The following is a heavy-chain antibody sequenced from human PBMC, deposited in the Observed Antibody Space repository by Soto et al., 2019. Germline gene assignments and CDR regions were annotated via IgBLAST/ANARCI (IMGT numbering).Heavy chain of an antibody. J-gene: IGHJ6*02. CDR3: ARDSLVPAAILGYYYYGMDV. D-gene: IGHD2-2*02. V-gene: IGHV1-69*13. CDR1: GGTFSSYS. Sequence: SVKVSCKASGGTFSSYSISWVRQAPVQGLEWMGGIIPIFGTANYAQKFQGRVTITADESTSTAYMELSSLRSEDAAVYYCARDSLVPAAILGYYYYGMDVWGQGTTVTVSS. CDR2: IIPIFGTA.